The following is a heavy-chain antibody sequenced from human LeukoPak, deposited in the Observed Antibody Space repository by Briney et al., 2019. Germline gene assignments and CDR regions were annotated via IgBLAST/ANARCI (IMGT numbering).Heavy chain of an antibody. CDR1: GFIFSDYW. CDR2: IKSDGSST. Sequence: PGGSLRLSCAASGFIFSDYWMHWVRQGPGKGLVWVSRIKSDGSSTSYAESVKGRFTISRDNSKNTLYLQMNSLRAEDTAVYYCAKDQVAAAVLDYWGQGTLVTVSS. V-gene: IGHV3-74*01. D-gene: IGHD6-13*01. J-gene: IGHJ4*02. CDR3: AKDQVAAAVLDY.